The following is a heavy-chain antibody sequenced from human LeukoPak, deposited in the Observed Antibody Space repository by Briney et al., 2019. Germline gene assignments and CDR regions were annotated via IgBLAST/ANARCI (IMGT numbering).Heavy chain of an antibody. V-gene: IGHV4-4*07. CDR2: TYASGST. CDR1: GGSIFSNH. CDR3: ARDGYMDV. J-gene: IGHJ6*03. Sequence: SETLSLTCSVSGGSIFSNHWSWIQQPAGKGLEWIGRTYASGSTNYNPSLKSRVTMSVDTSKNQFSLKLTSVTAADTAVYYCARDGYMDVWGKGTTVTVSS.